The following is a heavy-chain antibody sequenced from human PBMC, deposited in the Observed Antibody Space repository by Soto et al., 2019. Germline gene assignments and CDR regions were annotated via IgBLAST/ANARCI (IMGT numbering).Heavy chain of an antibody. CDR3: AKGRGSGNSANND. V-gene: IGHV3-23*01. CDR2: IGGSGGST. J-gene: IGHJ4*02. Sequence: GGSLRLSCAASGFTFGSYAMSWVRQAPGKGLEWVSTIGGSGGSTYYADSVKGRFTISRDNSNSTLYLQMNSLRAEDTAVYYWAKGRGSGNSANNDWGEGTQVTV. D-gene: IGHD3-16*01. CDR1: GFTFGSYA.